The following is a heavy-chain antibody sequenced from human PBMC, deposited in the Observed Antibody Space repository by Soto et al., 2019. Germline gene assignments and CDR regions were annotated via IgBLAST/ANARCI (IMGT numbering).Heavy chain of an antibody. Sequence: QLQLQESGPGLVKPSETLSLTCTVSGGSISSSSYYWGWIRQPPGKGLEWIGSIYYSGSTYYNPSLKSRVPISVDTSKNQFPLKLSSVTAADTAVYYWARPEMVYAIFGAFDIWGQGTMVTVSS. CDR3: ARPEMVYAIFGAFDI. CDR2: IYYSGST. V-gene: IGHV4-39*01. J-gene: IGHJ3*02. D-gene: IGHD2-8*01. CDR1: GGSISSSSYY.